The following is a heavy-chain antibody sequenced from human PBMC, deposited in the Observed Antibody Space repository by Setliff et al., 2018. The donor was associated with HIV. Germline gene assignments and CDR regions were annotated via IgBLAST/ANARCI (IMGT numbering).Heavy chain of an antibody. CDR2: IYSSGST. J-gene: IGHJ5*02. D-gene: IGHD3-10*01. V-gene: IGHV4-4*09. Sequence: SETLSLTCTVSGGSISGHFWSWIRQPPGRGLEWIGYIYSSGSTNFNPPLQSRVTISVDTSKNQFSLKLSSVTAADTAVYYCARHSGVASPNWFDPWGQGTLVTVSS. CDR1: GGSISGHF. CDR3: ARHSGVASPNWFDP.